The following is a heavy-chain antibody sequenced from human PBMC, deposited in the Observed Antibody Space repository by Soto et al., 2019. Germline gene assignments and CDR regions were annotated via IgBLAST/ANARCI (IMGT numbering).Heavy chain of an antibody. Sequence: TLSLTCAVSGGSISTSGMCVSWIRQPPGKALEWLARIDWDDDKYYSTSLKTRLTISKDTSKNQVVLTMTNMDPVDTATYYCARGGVVPAAPFYGMDVWGQGTTVTVSS. V-gene: IGHV2-70*11. D-gene: IGHD2-2*01. CDR3: ARGGVVPAAPFYGMDV. CDR2: IDWDDDK. CDR1: GGSISTSGMC. J-gene: IGHJ6*02.